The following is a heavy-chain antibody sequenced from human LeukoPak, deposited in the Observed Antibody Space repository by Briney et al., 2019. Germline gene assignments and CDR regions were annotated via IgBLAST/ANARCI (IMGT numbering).Heavy chain of an antibody. J-gene: IGHJ6*02. D-gene: IGHD6-13*01. CDR2: IKGDGIST. CDR3: AREYSNYGMDV. V-gene: IGHV3-74*01. Sequence: GGSLRLSCAASGFYFSSNWMHWVRHAPGQGLVWVSCIKGDGISTNYADSVKGRFTISRDIAKNTLYLQMNSLRAEDTAVYYCAREYSNYGMDVWGQGSTVTVSS. CDR1: GFYFSSNW.